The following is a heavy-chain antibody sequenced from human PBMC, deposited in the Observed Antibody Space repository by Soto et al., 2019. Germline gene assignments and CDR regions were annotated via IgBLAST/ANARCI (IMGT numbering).Heavy chain of an antibody. CDR2: ISSSGSTI. D-gene: IGHD6-6*01. CDR1: GFTFSSYE. Sequence: GGSLRLSCAPSGFTFSSYEIDWGRPPPGKWREWVSCISSSGSTIYYADSVKGRFTTSRDNAKISLYLQMNCLRADYTAVYYCARDDSSSSYYYGMDVWGQGATVTVSS. J-gene: IGHJ6*02. V-gene: IGHV3-48*03. CDR3: ARDDSSSSYYYGMDV.